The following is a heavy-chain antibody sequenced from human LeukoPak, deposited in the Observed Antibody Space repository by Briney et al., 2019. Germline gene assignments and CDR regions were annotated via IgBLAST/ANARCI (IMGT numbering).Heavy chain of an antibody. CDR3: ANDPLDNDIVVVPAATLFDY. D-gene: IGHD2-2*01. V-gene: IGHV3-23*01. CDR1: GFTFSSYA. J-gene: IGHJ4*02. Sequence: GGSLRLSCAASGFTFSSYAMSWVRQAPGKGLEWVSAISGSGGSTYYADSVKGRFTISRDNSKNALYLQTNSLRAEDTAVYYCANDPLDNDIVVVPAATLFDYWGQGTLVTVSS. CDR2: ISGSGGST.